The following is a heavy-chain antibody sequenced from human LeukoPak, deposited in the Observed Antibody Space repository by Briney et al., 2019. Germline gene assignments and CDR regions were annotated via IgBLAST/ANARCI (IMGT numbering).Heavy chain of an antibody. J-gene: IGHJ6*02. V-gene: IGHV3-21*01. CDR2: ISSSSSYI. D-gene: IGHD3-3*01. CDR3: AREVYYDFWSGPHYYYYGMDV. CDR1: GFTFSSYS. Sequence: GGSLRLSCAASGFTFSSYSMNWVRQAPGKGLEWVSSISSSSSYIYYADSVKGRFTISRDNAKNSLYLQMNSLRAEDTAVYYCAREVYYDFWSGPHYYYYGMDVWGQGTTVTVSS.